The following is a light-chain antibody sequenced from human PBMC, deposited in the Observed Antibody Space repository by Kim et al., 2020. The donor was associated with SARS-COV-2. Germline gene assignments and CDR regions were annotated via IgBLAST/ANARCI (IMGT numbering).Light chain of an antibody. J-gene: IGLJ3*02. V-gene: IGLV6-57*01. Sequence: KVTLSCTRSSGSIASNCVQWYQQRPGSSPTTLIYEDNQRPSGVPDRFSGSVDSSSNSASLTISGLKAEDEADYYGQSFDGSNLWVFGGGTQLTVL. CDR3: QSFDGSNLWV. CDR2: EDN. CDR1: SGSIASNC.